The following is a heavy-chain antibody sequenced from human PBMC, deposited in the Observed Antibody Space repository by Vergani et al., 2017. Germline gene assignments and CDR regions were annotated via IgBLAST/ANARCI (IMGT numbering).Heavy chain of an antibody. CDR2: MYHSSST. CDR3: GRVADFYGLGSRLLDL. J-gene: IGHJ5*02. Sequence: QVRLHESGPGLVKPSETLSLTCSVSGGSMRGYYWSWIRQPPGKELEWIGYMYHSSSTNYNPSLETRVTLSGDTYKNQFSLKLNSVTAADTAVYYCGRVADFYGLGSRLLDLWGQGILVTVSS. D-gene: IGHD3-10*01. CDR1: GGSMRGYY. V-gene: IGHV4-59*01.